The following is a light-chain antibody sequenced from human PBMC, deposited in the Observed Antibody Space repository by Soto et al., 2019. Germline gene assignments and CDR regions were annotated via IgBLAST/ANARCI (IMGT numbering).Light chain of an antibody. V-gene: IGKV3-20*01. CDR2: GAS. CDR3: QQYGSSPET. Sequence: EIVLTQSPGTLSLSPGERATLSCRASQSVSSSYLAWYQQKPGQAPRLLIYGASSRATGIPDRFSGSGSGTDFTLTISRLEPEDLAVYYCQQYGSSPETFGQGTTLEIK. J-gene: IGKJ2*01. CDR1: QSVSSSY.